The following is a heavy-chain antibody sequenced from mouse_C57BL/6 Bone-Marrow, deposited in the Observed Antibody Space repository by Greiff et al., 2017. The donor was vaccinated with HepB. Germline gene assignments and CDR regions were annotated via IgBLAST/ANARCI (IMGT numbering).Heavy chain of an antibody. CDR2: IYPGDGDT. CDR3: ARVDYDYGFAY. D-gene: IGHD2-4*01. V-gene: IGHV1-82*01. J-gene: IGHJ3*01. CDR1: GYAFSSSW. Sequence: VQRVESGPELVKPGASVKISCKASGYAFSSSWMNWVKQRPGKGLEWIGRIYPGDGDTNYNGKFKGKATLTADKSSSTAYMQLSSLTSEDSAVYFCARVDYDYGFAYWGQGTLVTVSA.